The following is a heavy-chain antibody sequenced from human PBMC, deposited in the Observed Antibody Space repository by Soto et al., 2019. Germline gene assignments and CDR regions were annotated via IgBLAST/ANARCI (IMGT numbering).Heavy chain of an antibody. D-gene: IGHD3-10*01. V-gene: IGHV3-64*01. CDR1: GFTFSSYA. CDR3: ARDGRCVSGSYYYFDY. J-gene: IGHJ4*02. CDR2: ISSNGGST. Sequence: GGSLRLSCAASGFTFSSYAMHWVRQAPGKGLEYVSAISSNGGSTYYANSVKGRFTISRDNSKNTLYLQMGSLRAEDMAVYYCARDGRCVSGSYYYFDYWGQGTLVTVSS.